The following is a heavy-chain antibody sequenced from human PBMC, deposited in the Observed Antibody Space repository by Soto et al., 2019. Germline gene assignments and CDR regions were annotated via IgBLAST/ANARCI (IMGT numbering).Heavy chain of an antibody. Sequence: GASVKVSCKASGGTFSSYAISWVRQAPGQGLEWMGWINPNSGGTKSAEKFQGRVTMTRDTSISTAYMELSRLTSDDTAVYYCASAAVTGTAGLDFWGQGTQVTVS. CDR2: INPNSGGT. V-gene: IGHV1-2*02. J-gene: IGHJ4*02. D-gene: IGHD6-19*01. CDR3: ASAAVTGTAGLDF. CDR1: GGTFSSYA.